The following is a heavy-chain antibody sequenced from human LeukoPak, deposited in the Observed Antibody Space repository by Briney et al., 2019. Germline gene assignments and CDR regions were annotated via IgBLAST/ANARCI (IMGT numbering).Heavy chain of an antibody. V-gene: IGHV1-69*01. D-gene: IGHD1-14*01. CDR3: ASTRSPPRTIHPGEFDY. CDR2: IIPIFGTA. Sequence: AASVKVSCKASGGTFSSYAISWVRQAPGQGLEWMGGIIPIFGTANYAQKFQGRVTITADESTSTAYMELSSLRSEDTAVYYCASTRSPPRTIHPGEFDYWGQGTLVTVSS. CDR1: GGTFSSYA. J-gene: IGHJ4*02.